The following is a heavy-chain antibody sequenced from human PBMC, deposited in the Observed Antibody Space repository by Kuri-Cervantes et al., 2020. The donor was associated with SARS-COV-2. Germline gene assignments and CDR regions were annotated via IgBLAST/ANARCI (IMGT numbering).Heavy chain of an antibody. CDR1: GFTFSDYY. Sequence: GESLKISCAASGFTFSDYYMSWIRQAPGKGLEWVSYISSSGSTIYYADSVKGRFTISRDNSKNTLYLQMNSLRAEDTAAYYCAKDLGRPNWFDPWGQGTLVTVSS. CDR3: AKDLGRPNWFDP. J-gene: IGHJ5*02. CDR2: ISSSGSTI. V-gene: IGHV3-11*01.